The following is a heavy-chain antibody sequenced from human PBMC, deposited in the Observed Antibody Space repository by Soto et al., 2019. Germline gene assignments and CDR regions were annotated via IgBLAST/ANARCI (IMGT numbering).Heavy chain of an antibody. J-gene: IGHJ4*02. Sequence: GGSLRLSCAASGFTFSSYGMHWVRQAPGKGLEWVAVIWYDGSNKYYADSVKGRFTISRDNSKNTLYLQMNSLRAEDTAVYYCARGWGLRYFDWLFDYWGQGTLVTVSS. CDR1: GFTFSSYG. V-gene: IGHV3-33*01. D-gene: IGHD3-9*01. CDR3: ARGWGLRYFDWLFDY. CDR2: IWYDGSNK.